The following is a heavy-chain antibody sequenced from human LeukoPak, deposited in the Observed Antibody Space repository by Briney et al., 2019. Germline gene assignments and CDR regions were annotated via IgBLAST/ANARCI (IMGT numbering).Heavy chain of an antibody. CDR2: ISSSGSTI. CDR1: GFSLSNYW. CDR3: ARDYFGSFDY. D-gene: IGHD3-10*01. V-gene: IGHV3-11*04. Sequence: PGGSLRLSCAVSGFSLSNYWIHWVRQAPGKGLVWVSYISSSGSTIYYADSVKGRFTISRDNAKNSLYLQMNSLRAEDTAVYYCARDYFGSFDYWGQGTLVTVSS. J-gene: IGHJ4*02.